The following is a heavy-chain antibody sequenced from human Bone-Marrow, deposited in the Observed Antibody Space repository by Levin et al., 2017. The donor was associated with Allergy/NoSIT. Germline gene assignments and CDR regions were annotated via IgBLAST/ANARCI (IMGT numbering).Heavy chain of an antibody. J-gene: IGHJ4*02. CDR2: IIPLFGTA. Sequence: SVKVSCKASGGSFSSFGFNWVRQAPGQGLEWMGGIIPLFGTAKYAQKFQGRVTITADKSTSTAYTELSSLRSDDTAVYYCARGGQPGTQYYFDFWGQGTLVTVSS. V-gene: IGHV1-69*06. CDR1: GGSFSSFG. CDR3: ARGGQPGTQYYFDF. D-gene: IGHD3-10*01.